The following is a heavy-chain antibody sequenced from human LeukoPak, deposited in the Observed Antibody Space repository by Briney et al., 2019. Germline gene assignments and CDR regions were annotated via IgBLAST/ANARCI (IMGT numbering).Heavy chain of an antibody. CDR2: ISYVASNK. CDR1: GITFTSYA. V-gene: IGHV3-30*04. J-gene: IGHJ3*02. Sequence: PGRSLRLSCTASGITFTSYAMHWVRQSPGKGLEWVAVISYVASNKYYADSVKGRFTISRDNSKNTLYLQMNGLRAEDTAVYYCARVKSPVIALEAFDIWGQGTMVTVSS. D-gene: IGHD3-16*02. CDR3: ARVKSPVIALEAFDI.